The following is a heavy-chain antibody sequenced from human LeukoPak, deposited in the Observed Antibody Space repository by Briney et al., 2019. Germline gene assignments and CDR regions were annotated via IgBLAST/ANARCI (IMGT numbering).Heavy chain of an antibody. J-gene: IGHJ4*02. D-gene: IGHD3-3*01. V-gene: IGHV4-34*01. Sequence: SETLSLTCAVYGGSFSGYYWSWIRQPPGKGLEWIGEINHSGSTNYNPSLKSRVTISVDTSKNQFSLKLSSVTAADTAVYYCARGGLRFQKYWGQGTLVPVSS. CDR1: GGSFSGYY. CDR2: INHSGST. CDR3: ARGGLRFQKY.